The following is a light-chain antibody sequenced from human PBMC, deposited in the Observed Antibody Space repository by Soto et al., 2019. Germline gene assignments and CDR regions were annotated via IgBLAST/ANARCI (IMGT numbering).Light chain of an antibody. J-gene: IGKJ5*01. Sequence: EIVMTQSPGTLSVSPGERATLSCRASHSVSSNLAWYQQKTGQAPRLLIYGASTRATGIPARFSGSGSGTEFTLTISSLQSEVFAVYYCQQYNYWPPKITFGQGTRLEIK. CDR1: HSVSSN. CDR3: QQYNYWPPKIT. V-gene: IGKV3-15*01. CDR2: GAS.